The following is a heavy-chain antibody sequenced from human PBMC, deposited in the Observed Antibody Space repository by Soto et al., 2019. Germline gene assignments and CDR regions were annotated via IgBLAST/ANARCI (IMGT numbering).Heavy chain of an antibody. J-gene: IGHJ6*02. V-gene: IGHV3-74*01. Sequence: GGSLRLSCAASGFTFSSYWVHWVRQAPGKGLVWVSRINSDGSSTSYADSVKGRFTISRDNAKNTLYLQMNSLRAEDTAVYYCARDVVVRGAYYCYYGMDVWGQGTTVTVSS. CDR2: INSDGSST. D-gene: IGHD3-10*01. CDR3: ARDVVVRGAYYCYYGMDV. CDR1: GFTFSSYW.